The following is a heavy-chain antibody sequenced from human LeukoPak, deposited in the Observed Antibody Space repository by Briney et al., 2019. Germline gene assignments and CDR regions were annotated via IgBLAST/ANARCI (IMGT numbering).Heavy chain of an antibody. V-gene: IGHV3-23*01. CDR1: GFTFSNYA. Sequence: GRSLRLSCAASGFTFSNYAMSWVRQAPGRGLEWVSGISGSGSSTYYAESVKGRFTISRDNSKKTLYLQMNSLRAEDTAVYYCAKDSRVVLDTPGDYWGQGTLVTVSS. CDR2: ISGSGSST. J-gene: IGHJ4*02. D-gene: IGHD3/OR15-3a*01. CDR3: AKDSRVVLDTPGDY.